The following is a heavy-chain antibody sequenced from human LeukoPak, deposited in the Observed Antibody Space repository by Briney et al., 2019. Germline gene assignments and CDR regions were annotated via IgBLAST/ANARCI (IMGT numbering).Heavy chain of an antibody. Sequence: ASVKVSCKASGYTFTSYDINWVRQATGQGLEWMGWMNPNSGNTGYAQKFQDRVTITSDTSISTDYMELSSLRSDDTAVDYCSREGLYSWGQGNLVTVSS. CDR2: MNPNSGNT. CDR3: SREGLYS. J-gene: IGHJ4*02. CDR1: GYTFTSYD. V-gene: IGHV1-8*01.